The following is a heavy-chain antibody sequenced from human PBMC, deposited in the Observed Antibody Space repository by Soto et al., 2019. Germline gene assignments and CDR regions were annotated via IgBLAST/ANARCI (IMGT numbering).Heavy chain of an antibody. D-gene: IGHD4-17*01. CDR1: GYTFTSYD. Sequence: ASVKVSCKASGYTFTSYDINWVRQATGQGLEWMGWMNPNSGNTGYAQKFQGRVTMTRNTSISTAYMELSSLRSEDTAVYYCASIDGGTGDYGDYNERDYYYGMDVWGQGTTVTVSS. CDR3: ASIDGGTGDYGDYNERDYYYGMDV. CDR2: MNPNSGNT. J-gene: IGHJ6*02. V-gene: IGHV1-8*01.